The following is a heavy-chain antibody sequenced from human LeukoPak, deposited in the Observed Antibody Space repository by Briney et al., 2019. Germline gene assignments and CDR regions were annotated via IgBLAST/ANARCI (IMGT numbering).Heavy chain of an antibody. V-gene: IGHV4-39*01. CDR2: LSYGGSP. D-gene: IGHD3-22*01. J-gene: IGHJ4*02. CDR3: ARHRDGYFPNFDN. CDR1: GVSISSSKYY. Sequence: SETLSLTCTVSGVSISSSKYYWGWVRQPPGKGLEWIGSLSYGGSPYHNPSLKSRLTISVDTSKNQFSLKLRSVAAADTAVYYCARHRDGYFPNFDNLGPGTLVTVSS.